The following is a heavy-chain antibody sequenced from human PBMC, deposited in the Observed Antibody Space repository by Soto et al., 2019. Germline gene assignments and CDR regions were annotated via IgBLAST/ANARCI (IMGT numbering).Heavy chain of an antibody. J-gene: IGHJ4*02. CDR2: IYYSGST. CDR1: GGSITTGDYY. Sequence: PSETLSLTCTVSGGSITTGDYYWSWIRQPPGKGLEWIGYIYYSGSTYYNPSLKSRVIISVDRSKNQFSLNLSSMTAADTAVYYCVRVPDYRVGVVPAPFDYWGQGTLVTVYS. D-gene: IGHD2-2*01. CDR3: VRVPDYRVGVVPAPFDY. V-gene: IGHV4-30-4*01.